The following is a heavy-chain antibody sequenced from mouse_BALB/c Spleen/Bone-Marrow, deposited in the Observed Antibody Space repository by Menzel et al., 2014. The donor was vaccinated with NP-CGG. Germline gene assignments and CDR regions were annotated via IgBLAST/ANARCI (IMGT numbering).Heavy chain of an antibody. D-gene: IGHD2-3*01. V-gene: IGHV1-18*01. Sequence: VQLQQSGPELVKPGASMKMSCKASGYSFTGYTMNWVKQSHGKNLEWIGLINPYNGGTSYNQKFKGKATLTVDKSSSXAYMELLSLTSEDSAVYYCARFGADGYPRLAYWGQGTLVTVSA. CDR2: INPYNGGT. CDR3: ARFGADGYPRLAY. J-gene: IGHJ3*01. CDR1: GYSFTGYT.